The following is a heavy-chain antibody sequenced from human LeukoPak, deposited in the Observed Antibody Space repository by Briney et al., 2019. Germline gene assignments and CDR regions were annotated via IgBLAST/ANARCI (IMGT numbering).Heavy chain of an antibody. CDR1: GYTFTSYG. D-gene: IGHD3-3*01. V-gene: IGHV1-18*01. J-gene: IGHJ6*02. CDR2: ISAYNGNT. Sequence: ASVKVSFKASGYTFTSYGISWVRQAPGQGLEWMGWISAYNGNTNYAQKLQGRVTMTTDTSTSTAYMELRSLRSDDTAVYYCARERSDDFWSGYYWDSYYYGMDVWGQGTTVTVSS. CDR3: ARERSDDFWSGYYWDSYYYGMDV.